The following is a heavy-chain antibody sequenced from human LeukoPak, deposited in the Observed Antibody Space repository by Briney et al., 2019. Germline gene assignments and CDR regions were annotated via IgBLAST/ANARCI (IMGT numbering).Heavy chain of an antibody. CDR2: IYYSGST. V-gene: IGHV4-59*01. CDR3: ARVWFGESYNWFDP. CDR1: GGSISSYY. J-gene: IGHJ5*02. Sequence: SETLSLTCTVSGGSISSYYWSWIRQPPGKGLEWIGYIYYSGSTNYNPSLKSRVTISVDTSKNQFSLKLSSVTAADTAVYYCARVWFGESYNWFDPWGQGTLVTVSS. D-gene: IGHD3-10*01.